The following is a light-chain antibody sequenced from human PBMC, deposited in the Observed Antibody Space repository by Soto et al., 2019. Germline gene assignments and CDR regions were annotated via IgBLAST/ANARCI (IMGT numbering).Light chain of an antibody. Sequence: QSVLTQPPSVSGAPGQRVTISCSGRSSNIGSGYDDNWYRQLPGTAPKLLIYGNSDRPSGVPDRCSGSKSGTSASLAITGLQAEDEADYFCQSYDRSLRTYGFGTATKLTVL. CDR1: SSNIGSGYD. CDR3: QSYDRSLRTYG. CDR2: GNS. V-gene: IGLV1-40*01. J-gene: IGLJ1*01.